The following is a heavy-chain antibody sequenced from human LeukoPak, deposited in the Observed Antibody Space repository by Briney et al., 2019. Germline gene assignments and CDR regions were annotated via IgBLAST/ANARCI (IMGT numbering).Heavy chain of an antibody. Sequence: ASVKVSCKASGYTFTSYDINWVRQATGQGLEWMGWMNPNSGNTGYAQKFQGRVTITRNTSISTAYMELSSLRSEDTAVYYCANLEPVPGGGAFDIWGQGTMVTVSS. CDR2: MNPNSGNT. CDR1: GYTFTSYD. V-gene: IGHV1-8*03. J-gene: IGHJ3*02. D-gene: IGHD1-14*01. CDR3: ANLEPVPGGGAFDI.